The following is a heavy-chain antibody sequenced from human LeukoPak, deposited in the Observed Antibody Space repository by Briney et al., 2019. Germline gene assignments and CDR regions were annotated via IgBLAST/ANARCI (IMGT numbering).Heavy chain of an antibody. V-gene: IGHV3-49*04. CDR3: FGSSYGAFDI. CDR2: IRSTAYGGTT. D-gene: IGHD6-6*01. J-gene: IGHJ3*02. CDR1: GFSFGDYA. Sequence: GGSLRLSCTASGFSFGDYAMTWVRQAPGKGLAWVGFIRSTAYGGTTEYAASVKGRFSISRDDSKSIAYLQMNSLRAEDTAVYYCFGSSYGAFDIWGQGTMVTVSS.